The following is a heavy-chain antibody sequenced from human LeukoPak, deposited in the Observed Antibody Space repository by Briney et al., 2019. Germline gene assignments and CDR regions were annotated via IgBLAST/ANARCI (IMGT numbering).Heavy chain of an antibody. Sequence: PGGSLRLSCTASGITLSNYWIHWVRQAPGKGPVWVSGIKTDGTFSTYADSVRGRFTISRDNAKNTVSLQMNSLSVEDTAMYYCARLGGPYGNDEYRWGQGALVTVSS. J-gene: IGHJ5*02. V-gene: IGHV3-74*01. CDR3: ARLGGPYGNDEYR. CDR1: GITLSNYW. CDR2: IKTDGTFS. D-gene: IGHD3-16*01.